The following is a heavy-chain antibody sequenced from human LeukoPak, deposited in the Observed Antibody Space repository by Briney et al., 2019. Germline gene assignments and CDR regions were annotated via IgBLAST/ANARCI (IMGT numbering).Heavy chain of an antibody. J-gene: IGHJ4*02. V-gene: IGHV1-18*01. CDR2: ISAYIGNT. CDR1: GYTFTSHG. D-gene: IGHD3-22*01. CDR3: ARGFPPRRNYDSSGYYSYYFDY. Sequence: ASVKVSCKASGYTFTSHGFSWVRQAPGQGLEWMGWISAYIGNTNYAQKLQGRVTMTTDTSTSTAYMELRSLRSDDTAVYYCARGFPPRRNYDSSGYYSYYFDYWGQGTLVTVSS.